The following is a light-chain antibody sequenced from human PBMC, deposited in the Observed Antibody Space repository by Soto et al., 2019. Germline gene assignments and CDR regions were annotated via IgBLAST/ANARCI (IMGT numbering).Light chain of an antibody. J-gene: IGLJ1*01. V-gene: IGLV2-14*03. CDR1: SNDVGAYDY. CDR2: DDN. Sequence: QSALTQPASVSGSPGQSITISCTGTSNDVGAYDYVSWYQQHPGKAPKLIIYDDNKRPSGIPDRFSGSKSGTSATLGITGFQTGDEADYYCGSWDSSLSAYVFGTGTKLTVL. CDR3: GSWDSSLSAYV.